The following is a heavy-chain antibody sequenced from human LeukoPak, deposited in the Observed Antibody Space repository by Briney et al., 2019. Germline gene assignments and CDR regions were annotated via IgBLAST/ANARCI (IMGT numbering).Heavy chain of an antibody. Sequence: GGSLRLSCAASGFTLSSRGMHWVRQAPGKGLEWVAGMWYDGSKEDYADSVKGRFTISRDNSKNTLYLQMNSLRAEDTAVYYCATMVRGVRFDYWGQGTLVTASS. V-gene: IGHV3-33*01. D-gene: IGHD3-10*01. CDR3: ATMVRGVRFDY. CDR1: GFTLSSRG. CDR2: MWYDGSKE. J-gene: IGHJ4*02.